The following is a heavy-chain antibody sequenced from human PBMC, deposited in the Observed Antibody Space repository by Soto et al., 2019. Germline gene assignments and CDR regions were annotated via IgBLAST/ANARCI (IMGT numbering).Heavy chain of an antibody. V-gene: IGHV4-4*02. Sequence: SETLSLTCAVSGGPISSSNWWSWVRQPPGKGLEWIGEIYHSGSTNYNPSLKSRVTISVDKSKNQFSLKLSSVTAADTAVYYCARALAYCGGDCYLRWFDPWGQGTLVTVSS. J-gene: IGHJ5*02. CDR2: IYHSGST. CDR1: GGPISSSNW. D-gene: IGHD2-21*02. CDR3: ARALAYCGGDCYLRWFDP.